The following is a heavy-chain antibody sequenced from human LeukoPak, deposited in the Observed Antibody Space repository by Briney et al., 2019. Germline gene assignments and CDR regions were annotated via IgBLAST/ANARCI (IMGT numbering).Heavy chain of an antibody. CDR1: GYSISSGYY. CDR3: ARDKNYDFWSGYPGAFDI. CDR2: IYHSGST. J-gene: IGHJ3*02. Sequence: SETLSPTCAVSGYSISSGYYWGWIRQPPGKGLEWIGSIYHSGSTCYNPSLKSRVTISVDTSKNQFSLKLSSVTAADTAVYYCARDKNYDFWSGYPGAFDIWGQGTMVTVSS. D-gene: IGHD3-3*01. V-gene: IGHV4-38-2*02.